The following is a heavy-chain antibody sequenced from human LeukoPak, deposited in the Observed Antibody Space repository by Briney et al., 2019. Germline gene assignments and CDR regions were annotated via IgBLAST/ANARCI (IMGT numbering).Heavy chain of an antibody. Sequence: ASVKVSCKASGYTFTTYTITWVRQAPGQGLEWMGWISTYNGNTTYAQMLQGRVTMTTDTSTSTAYMELRSLRSDDTAVYYCARVGGDYGASDIWGQGTMVTVSS. CDR2: ISTYNGNT. D-gene: IGHD4-17*01. CDR1: GYTFTTYT. V-gene: IGHV1-18*01. J-gene: IGHJ3*02. CDR3: ARVGGDYGASDI.